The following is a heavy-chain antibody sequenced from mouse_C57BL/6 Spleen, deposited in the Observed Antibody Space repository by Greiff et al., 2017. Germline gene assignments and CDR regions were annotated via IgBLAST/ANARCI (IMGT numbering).Heavy chain of an antibody. CDR2: IYPGSGST. Sequence: VQLQQPGAELVKPGASVKMSCKASGYTFTSYWITWVKQRPGQGLEWIGDIYPGSGSTNYNEKFKSKATLTVDTSSSTAYMQLSSLTSEDSAVYYCARDYYGSISFDYWGQGTTLTVSS. CDR1: GYTFTSYW. CDR3: ARDYYGSISFDY. J-gene: IGHJ2*01. V-gene: IGHV1-55*01. D-gene: IGHD1-1*01.